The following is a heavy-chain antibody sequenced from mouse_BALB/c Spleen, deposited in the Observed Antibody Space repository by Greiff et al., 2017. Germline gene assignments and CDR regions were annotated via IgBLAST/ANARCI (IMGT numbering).Heavy chain of an antibody. CDR2: ISTYNGNT. J-gene: IGHJ3*01. V-gene: IGHV1-67*01. Sequence: QVQLKESGPEVVRPGVSVKISCKGSGYTFTDYALHWVKQSHAKSLEWIGVISTYNGNTNYNQKFKGKATMTVDKSSSTAYMELARLTSEDSAIYYCARDGIYYDYDEAWFAYWGQGTLVTVSA. CDR3: ARDGIYYDYDEAWFAY. D-gene: IGHD2-4*01. CDR1: GYTFTDYA.